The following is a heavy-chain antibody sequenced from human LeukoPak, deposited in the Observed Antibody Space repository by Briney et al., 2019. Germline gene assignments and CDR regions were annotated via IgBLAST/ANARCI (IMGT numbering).Heavy chain of an antibody. Sequence: SVKVSCKASGGTFSSYAISWVRQAPGQGLEWMGRIIPILGIANYAQKFQGRVTITADKSTSTAYMELSSLRSEDTAVYYCARLEYSGYEITWDYGGQGTLVTVSS. CDR2: IIPILGIA. CDR3: ARLEYSGYEITWDY. D-gene: IGHD5-12*01. V-gene: IGHV1-69*04. CDR1: GGTFSSYA. J-gene: IGHJ4*02.